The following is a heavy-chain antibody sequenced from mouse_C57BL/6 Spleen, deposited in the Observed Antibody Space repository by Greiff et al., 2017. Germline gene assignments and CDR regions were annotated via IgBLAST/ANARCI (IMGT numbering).Heavy chain of an antibody. CDR2: ISDDGSN. J-gene: IGHJ1*03. CDR1: GYSITSGYY. CDR3: ARDPGSPRYCDV. Sequence: EVHLVESGPGLVKPSQSLSLTCSVTGYSITSGYYWNWIRQFPGNKLEWMGYISDDGSNNYNPSLKNRISITRDTSKNQFFLKLNSVTTEDTATYYCARDPGSPRYCDVWGTETTVTVSS. D-gene: IGHD1-1*01. V-gene: IGHV3-6*01.